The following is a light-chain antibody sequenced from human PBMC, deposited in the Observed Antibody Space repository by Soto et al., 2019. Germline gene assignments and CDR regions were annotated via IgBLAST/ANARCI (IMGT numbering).Light chain of an antibody. CDR3: QQSYSSPLT. Sequence: DIQVTQSPSSLSASVGDRVTITCRASQNINNYLNWYQQKPGKAPKLLIYAASSLQSGVPSRFSGRGSGVDFTLTISSLQPEDFATYYCQQSYSSPLTFGGGTKVDIK. CDR1: QNINNY. J-gene: IGKJ4*01. V-gene: IGKV1-39*01. CDR2: AAS.